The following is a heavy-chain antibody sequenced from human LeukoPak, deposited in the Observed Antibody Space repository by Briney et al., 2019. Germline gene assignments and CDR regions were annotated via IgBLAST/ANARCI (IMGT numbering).Heavy chain of an antibody. D-gene: IGHD7-27*01. J-gene: IGHJ4*02. Sequence: GSLRLSCAASGSTFSGYWMHWVRQAPGKGLVWVSLINQDASNTNYEDSVKGRFTISRDNAKNTLYLQMNSLGAEDTAVYYCARAAANWAIDYWGQGTLVTVSS. CDR3: ARAAANWAIDY. CDR2: INQDASNT. CDR1: GSTFSGYW. V-gene: IGHV3-74*01.